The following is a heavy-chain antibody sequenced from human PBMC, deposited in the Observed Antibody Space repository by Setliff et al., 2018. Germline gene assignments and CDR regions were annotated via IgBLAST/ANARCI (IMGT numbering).Heavy chain of an antibody. V-gene: IGHV3-20*04. CDR1: GFTFKNNG. J-gene: IGHJ6*02. CDR3: ARDHAYGSRFYYYYYGMDV. CDR2: INWDGRSI. Sequence: PGGSLRLSCAASGFTFKNNGMNWVRQAPGKGLEWVSGINWDGRSIGYADSVKGRFTISRDNAKNSLYLQMNSLRAEDTAVYYCARDHAYGSRFYYYYYGMDVWGQGTTVTVSS. D-gene: IGHD3-10*01.